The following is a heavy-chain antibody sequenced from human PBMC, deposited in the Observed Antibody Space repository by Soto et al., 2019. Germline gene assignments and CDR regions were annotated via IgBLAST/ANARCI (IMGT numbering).Heavy chain of an antibody. V-gene: IGHV3-21*01. CDR3: ATDGIDIVGATVYYFDY. J-gene: IGHJ4*02. Sequence: EVQLVESGGGLVKPGGSLRLSCAASGFTFSSYSMNWVRQAPGKGLEWVSSISSSSSYIYYADSVKGRFTISRDNAKNSLYLQMNSLRAEDTAVYYCATDGIDIVGATVYYFDYWGQGTLVTVSS. D-gene: IGHD1-26*01. CDR2: ISSSSSYI. CDR1: GFTFSSYS.